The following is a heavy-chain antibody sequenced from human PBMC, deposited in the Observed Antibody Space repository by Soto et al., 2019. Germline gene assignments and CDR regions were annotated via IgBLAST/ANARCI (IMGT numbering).Heavy chain of an antibody. D-gene: IGHD5-12*01. CDR3: ARALGYSGYAGMDV. V-gene: IGHV1-3*01. Sequence: ASVKVSCKASGYSFTSYAMHWVRQAPGQSLEWMGLINADNGNTNYSQKLQGRVTITTDTSTNTAYMELRSLRSDDTAVYYCARALGYSGYAGMDVWGQGTTVTVSS. CDR1: GYSFTSYA. CDR2: INADNGNT. J-gene: IGHJ6*02.